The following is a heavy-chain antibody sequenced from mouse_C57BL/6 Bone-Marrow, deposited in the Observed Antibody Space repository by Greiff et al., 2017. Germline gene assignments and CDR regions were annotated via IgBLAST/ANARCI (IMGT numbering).Heavy chain of an antibody. CDR2: INPSSGYT. CDR1: GYTFTSYT. J-gene: IGHJ3*01. D-gene: IGHD2-4*01. CDR3: ARFDYRFAY. Sequence: VQLQQSGAELARPGASVKMSCKASGYTFTSYTMHWVKQRPGQGLEWIGYINPSSGYTKYNQKFKDKATLIADKSSSTAYMQLSSLTSEDSAVYYCARFDYRFAYWGQGTLVTVSA. V-gene: IGHV1-4*01.